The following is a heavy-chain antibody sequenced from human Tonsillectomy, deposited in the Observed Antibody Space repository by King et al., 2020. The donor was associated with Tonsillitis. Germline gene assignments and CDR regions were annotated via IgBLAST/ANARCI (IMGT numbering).Heavy chain of an antibody. CDR1: GGSVSSSSYY. V-gene: IGHV4-61*01. Sequence: VQLQESGPGLVKPSETLSLTCTVSGGSVSSSSYYWSWIRQPPGKGLEWIGYISYSGSTNYNPSLKSRVTISVDKSKNQFSLKLTSVTAADTAVYYCATSRQGPPAPYDSVWGSYRYTGWFDPWGQGTLVTVSS. D-gene: IGHD3-16*02. CDR2: ISYSGST. CDR3: ATSRQGPPAPYDSVWGSYRYTGWFDP. J-gene: IGHJ5*02.